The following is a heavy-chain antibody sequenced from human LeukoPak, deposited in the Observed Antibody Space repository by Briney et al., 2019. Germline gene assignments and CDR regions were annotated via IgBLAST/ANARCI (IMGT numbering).Heavy chain of an antibody. V-gene: IGHV1-2*02. CDR3: ARVPTLISGTIPIPDWFDP. CDR2: INPNTGRP. D-gene: IGHD1-7*01. Sequence: ASVNVSCKASGYTFTDYYIHWVRQAPGQGLEWMGWINPNTGRPNYAQKFQGRVSLTRDTSISTVYMELTRLRSDDTAVYYCARVPTLISGTIPIPDWFDPWGQGTLVTVSS. CDR1: GYTFTDYY. J-gene: IGHJ5*02.